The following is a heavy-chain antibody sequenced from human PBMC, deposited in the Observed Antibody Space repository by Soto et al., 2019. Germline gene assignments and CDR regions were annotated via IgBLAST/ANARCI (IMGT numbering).Heavy chain of an antibody. D-gene: IGHD3-9*01. CDR1: GYSFKDYS. CDR3: ARAQFNILTGYYIDY. Sequence: ASVKVSCKASGYSFKDYSMNWVRQAPGQGLEWVGWVNGADGKTRYSQMFKDRVTMSRDTSATTAYMELSGLTAEDTAVYYCARAQFNILTGYYIDYWGQG. V-gene: IGHV1-3*01. J-gene: IGHJ4*02. CDR2: VNGADGKT.